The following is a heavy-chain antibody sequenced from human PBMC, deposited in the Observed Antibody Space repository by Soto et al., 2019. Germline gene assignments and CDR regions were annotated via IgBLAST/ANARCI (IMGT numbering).Heavy chain of an antibody. CDR3: ARGLATIAP. Sequence: SETLSLTCTVSCGSISSYYWSWIRQPPGNGLYCIGYIYYSVITNXXPCLKSRXXLSVDTSKNHXCLKLSSVTAAYTAVYYCARGLATIAPWCQGTLVTVSS. V-gene: IGHV4-59*01. CDR2: IYYSVIT. CDR1: CGSISSYY. J-gene: IGHJ5*02. D-gene: IGHD5-12*01.